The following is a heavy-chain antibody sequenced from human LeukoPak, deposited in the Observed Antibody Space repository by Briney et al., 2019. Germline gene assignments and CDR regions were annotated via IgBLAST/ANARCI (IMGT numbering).Heavy chain of an antibody. Sequence: PSETLSLTCAVSGGSISSSNWWSWVRQPPGKGLEWIGEIYHSGSTNYNPSLKSRVTISVDKSKNQFSLKLSSVTAADTAVYYCARDLAAEGDPDGRDAFDIWGQGTMVTVSS. CDR3: ARDLAAEGDPDGRDAFDI. V-gene: IGHV4-4*02. CDR1: GGSISSSNW. J-gene: IGHJ3*02. CDR2: IYHSGST.